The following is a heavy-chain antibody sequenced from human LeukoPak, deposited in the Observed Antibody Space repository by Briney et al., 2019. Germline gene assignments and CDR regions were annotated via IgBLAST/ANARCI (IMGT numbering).Heavy chain of an antibody. CDR1: GFTFSSHA. D-gene: IGHD1-1*01. V-gene: IGHV3-23*01. J-gene: IGHJ4*02. CDR3: ANEVRPNDY. CDR2: IDISGGST. Sequence: GASLRLSCAASGFTFSSHATCWVRQAPGKGLEWVSSIDISGGSTYYADSVQGRFTISRDNSKNTLYLEMNSLRAEDTALYYCANEVRPNDYWGQGTLVTVSS.